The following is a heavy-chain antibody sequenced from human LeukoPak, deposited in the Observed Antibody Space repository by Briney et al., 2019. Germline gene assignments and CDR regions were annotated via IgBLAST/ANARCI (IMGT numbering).Heavy chain of an antibody. V-gene: IGHV1-69*13. CDR2: IIPIFGTA. J-gene: IGHJ6*02. CDR1: GGTFSSYA. CDR3: ARDLDSGYYSYYYYGMDV. D-gene: IGHD3-3*01. Sequence: GASVKVSCKASGGTFSSYAISWVRQAPGQGLEWMGGIIPIFGTANYAQKFQGRVTITADESTSTAYMELSSLRSEDTAVYYCARDLDSGYYSYYYYGMDVWGQGTTVTVSS.